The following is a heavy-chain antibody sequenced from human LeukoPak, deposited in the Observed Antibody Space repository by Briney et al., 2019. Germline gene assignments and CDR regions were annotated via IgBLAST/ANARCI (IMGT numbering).Heavy chain of an antibody. CDR1: GFTFSSYA. J-gene: IGHJ4*02. CDR2: ISYDGSNK. CDR3: ARDTYYDDSSGYYWNFDY. D-gene: IGHD3-22*01. V-gene: IGHV3-30*04. Sequence: GGSLRLSCAAPGFTFSSYAMHWVRQAPGKGLEWVAVISYDGSNKYYADSVKGRFTISRDKSKNTRYLQMNSLRAEDTAVYYCARDTYYDDSSGYYWNFDYWGQGTLVTVSS.